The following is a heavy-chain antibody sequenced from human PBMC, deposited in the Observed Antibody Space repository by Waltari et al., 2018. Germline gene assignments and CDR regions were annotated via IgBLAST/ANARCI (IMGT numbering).Heavy chain of an antibody. Sequence: QLQLQESGPGLVKPSETLSLTCTVSGGSISSSRYYWGWIRHTPGKGLEWIGSIYYSGSTYYNPSLKSRVTISVDTSKNQFSRKLSSVTAADTAVYYCARGRSGYSYGGWFDPWGQGTLVTVSS. J-gene: IGHJ5*02. D-gene: IGHD5-18*01. CDR2: IYYSGST. V-gene: IGHV4-39*01. CDR1: GGSISSSRYY. CDR3: ARGRSGYSYGGWFDP.